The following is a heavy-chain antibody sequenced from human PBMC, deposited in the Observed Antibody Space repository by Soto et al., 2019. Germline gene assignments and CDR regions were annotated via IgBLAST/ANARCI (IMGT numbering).Heavy chain of an antibody. CDR3: ERADIVVVLAALLR. V-gene: IGHV3-23*01. D-gene: IGHD2-15*01. Sequence: GGSLRLPCGASGFTFSSYAMSWVRPAPGKGLEWVSAISGSGGSTYYADSVKGRFTISRDNSKNTPYLQMNSLRAEDTAVYYCERADIVVVLAALLRWGQGTLVTVSS. CDR2: ISGSGGST. J-gene: IGHJ4*02. CDR1: GFTFSSYA.